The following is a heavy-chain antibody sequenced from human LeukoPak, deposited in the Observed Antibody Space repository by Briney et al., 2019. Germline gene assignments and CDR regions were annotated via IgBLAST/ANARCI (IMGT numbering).Heavy chain of an antibody. CDR1: GFSLSTSGVG. J-gene: IGHJ4*02. Sequence: ESGPTLVNPTQTLTLTCTFSGFSLSTSGVGVGWIRQPPGKALGWLALIYWDDDKRYSPSVKSRLTITRDTSKKHVFLTMTNVGPVHTATYHCAHRKGYCSGGNCYPHFDYWGQGTLVTVSS. D-gene: IGHD2-15*01. V-gene: IGHV2-5*02. CDR2: IYWDDDK. CDR3: AHRKGYCSGGNCYPHFDY.